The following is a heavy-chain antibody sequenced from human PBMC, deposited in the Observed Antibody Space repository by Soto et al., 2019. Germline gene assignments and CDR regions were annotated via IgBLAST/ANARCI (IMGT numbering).Heavy chain of an antibody. D-gene: IGHD3-10*01. CDR2: VHYSGSA. CDR1: GGSISTNSYF. Sequence: QLQLQESGPGLVKPSETLSLTCSVSGGSISTNSYFWGWIRQPPGKGLEWVGAVHYSGSANYRSSLQSRVTISVDTSQNQFSLRLRSVTAADTAVYYCARHRWGSGSYSGLLDFWGQGALVTVSS. V-gene: IGHV4-39*01. J-gene: IGHJ4*02. CDR3: ARHRWGSGSYSGLLDF.